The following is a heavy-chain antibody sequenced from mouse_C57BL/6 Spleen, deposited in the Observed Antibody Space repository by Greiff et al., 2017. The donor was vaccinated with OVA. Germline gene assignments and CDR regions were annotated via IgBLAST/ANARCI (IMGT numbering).Heavy chain of an antibody. CDR2: FYPGSGSI. J-gene: IGHJ2*01. V-gene: IGHV1-62-2*01. Sequence: QVQLKESGAELVKPGASVKLSCKASGYTFTEYTIHWVKQRSGQGLEWIGWFYPGSGSIKYNEKFKDKATLTAYKSSSTVYMELSRLTSEDSAVYFCARHDDGYYYFDYWGQGTTLTVSS. CDR1: GYTFTEYT. CDR3: ARHDDGYYYFDY. D-gene: IGHD2-3*01.